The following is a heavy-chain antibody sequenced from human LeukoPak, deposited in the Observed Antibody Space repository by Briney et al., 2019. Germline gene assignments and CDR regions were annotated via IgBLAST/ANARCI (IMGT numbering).Heavy chain of an antibody. CDR2: IYYSGST. CDR1: GGSISSSSYY. V-gene: IGHV4-39*07. D-gene: IGHD3-10*01. Sequence: SETLSLTCTVSGGSISSSSYYWGWTRQPPGKGLEWIGSIYYSGSTYYNPSLKSRVTISVDTSKNQFSLKLSSVTAADTAVYYCARIFGSGSYRADWYFDLWGRGTLVTVSS. J-gene: IGHJ2*01. CDR3: ARIFGSGSYRADWYFDL.